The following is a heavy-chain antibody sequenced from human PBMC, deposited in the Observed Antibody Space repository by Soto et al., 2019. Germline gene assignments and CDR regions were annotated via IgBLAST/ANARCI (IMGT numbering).Heavy chain of an antibody. J-gene: IGHJ6*02. CDR3: ARDQYCGGDCYGYGMDV. Sequence: PAETMSLTCSVSGGSSSRYYWSWIRPLAEKGLEWIGRIYTSGSTKYNPSLKSRVTMSVDTSKNQFSLKLSSVTAADTAVYYCARDQYCGGDCYGYGMDVWGQGTTVTVSS. CDR2: IYTSGST. CDR1: GGSSSRYY. V-gene: IGHV4-4*07. D-gene: IGHD2-21*02.